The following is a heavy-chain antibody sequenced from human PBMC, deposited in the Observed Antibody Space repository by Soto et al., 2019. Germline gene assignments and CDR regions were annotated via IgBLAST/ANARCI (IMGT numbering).Heavy chain of an antibody. J-gene: IGHJ4*02. CDR3: AKDHY. CDR2: ISYDGSNK. Sequence: QVQLVESGGGVVQPGRSLRLSCAASGFTFSSYGMHWVRQAPGKGLEWVAVISYDGSNKYYADSVKGRFTISRDNSKNTLYLQMNSLRAEDTAVYYCAKDHYWGQGTLVTVSS. CDR1: GFTFSSYG. V-gene: IGHV3-30*18.